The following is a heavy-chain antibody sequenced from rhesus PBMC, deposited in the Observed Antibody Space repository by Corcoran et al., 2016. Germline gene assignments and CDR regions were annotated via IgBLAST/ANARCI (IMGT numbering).Heavy chain of an antibody. CDR3: ARVLAGD. V-gene: IGHV4S10*01. CDR1: GGSIRDSYR. CDR2: IYGSSTRT. J-gene: IGHJ4*01. Sequence: QVQLQESGPGVVKPSETLSLTCAVSGGSIRDSYRWSWISQPPGKGLEGIGYIYGSSTRTNYHPSLKSRVTISTDTSKSQFSLKLSAVAAADTAVYYCARVLAGDWGQGVLVTVSS. D-gene: IGHD6-25*01.